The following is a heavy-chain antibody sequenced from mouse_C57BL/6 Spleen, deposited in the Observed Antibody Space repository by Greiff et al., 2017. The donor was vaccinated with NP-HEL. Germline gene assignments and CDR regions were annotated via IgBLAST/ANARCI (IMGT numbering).Heavy chain of an antibody. CDR3: ARQTGSYY. V-gene: IGHV5-6*02. CDR2: ISSGGSYT. J-gene: IGHJ4*01. Sequence: EVKLVESGGDLVKPGGSLKLSCAASGFTFSSYGMSWVRQTPDKRLEWVATISSGGSYTYYPDSVKGRFTISRDNAKNTLYLQMSSLKSEDTAMYYCARQTGSYYWGQGTSVTVSS. CDR1: GFTFSSYG. D-gene: IGHD4-1*01.